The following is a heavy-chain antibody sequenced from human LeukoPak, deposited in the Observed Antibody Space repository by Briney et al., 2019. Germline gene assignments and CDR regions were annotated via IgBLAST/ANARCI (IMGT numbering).Heavy chain of an antibody. CDR1: GFTFSTYW. J-gene: IGHJ3*02. Sequence: PGGSLRLSCAASGFTFSTYWMTWGRQAPGKGLEWVANINEDGSIKDYVDSVKGRFTISRDNPRNSLYLQMNSLRAEDTAVYYCARDPPQWEHAFDIWGLGTLVTVSS. CDR3: ARDPPQWEHAFDI. V-gene: IGHV3-7*01. D-gene: IGHD1-26*01. CDR2: INEDGSIK.